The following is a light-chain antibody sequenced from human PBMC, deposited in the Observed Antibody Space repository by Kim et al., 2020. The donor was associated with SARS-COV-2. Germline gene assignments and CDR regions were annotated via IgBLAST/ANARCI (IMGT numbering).Light chain of an antibody. CDR2: GKN. CDR1: SLRSYY. J-gene: IGLJ2*01. CDR3: NSRDSSGNHLV. Sequence: SSELTQDPAVSVALGQTVRITCQGDSLRSYYASWYQQKPGKAPVLVIYGKNNRPSGIPDRFSGSSSGNTASLTITGAQAEDEADYYCNSRDSSGNHLVFG. V-gene: IGLV3-19*01.